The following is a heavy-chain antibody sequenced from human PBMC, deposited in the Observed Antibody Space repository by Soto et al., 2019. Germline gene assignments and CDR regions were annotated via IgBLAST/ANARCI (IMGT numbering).Heavy chain of an antibody. CDR3: GGGGGVYSSSYWGWGY. Sequence: QVQLVQSGAEVKKPGASVKVSCKASGYTFTSYDINWVRQATGQGLEWMGWMNPNSGNTGYAQKFQGRVTLTRNTSISTAYMGLRSLRSEDAAVYYGGGGGGVYSSSYWGWGYWGQGTLVTVSS. D-gene: IGHD6-6*01. J-gene: IGHJ4*02. V-gene: IGHV1-8*01. CDR2: MNPNSGNT. CDR1: GYTFTSYD.